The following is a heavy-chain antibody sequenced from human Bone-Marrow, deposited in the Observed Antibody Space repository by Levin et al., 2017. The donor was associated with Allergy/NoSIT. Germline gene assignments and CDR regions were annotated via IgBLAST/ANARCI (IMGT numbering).Heavy chain of an antibody. CDR1: GGPIRSFY. D-gene: IGHD3-16*02. J-gene: IGHJ3*01. V-gene: IGHV4-59*01. CDR3: ARDSRYTSAFDL. Sequence: SQTLSLTCTVSGGPIRSFYWTWFRQPPGKGLEWIGYIYSSGSTNYNPSLESRLTMSVDTSKNHFSLELTSVTAADTAIYYCARDSRYTSAFDLWGQGTMVTVSS. CDR2: IYSSGST.